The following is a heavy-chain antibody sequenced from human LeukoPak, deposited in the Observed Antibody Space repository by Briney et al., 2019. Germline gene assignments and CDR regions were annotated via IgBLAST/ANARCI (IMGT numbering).Heavy chain of an antibody. CDR3: ARSTYYDFWSGCWDWFDP. CDR2: INPSGGST. Sequence: GASVKVSCKASGYTFTGYYMHWVRQAPGQGLEWMGIINPSGGSTSYAQKFQGRVTMTRDTSTSTVYMGLSSLRSEDTAVYYCARSTYYDFWSGCWDWFDPWGQGTLVTVSS. V-gene: IGHV1-46*01. J-gene: IGHJ5*02. CDR1: GYTFTGYY. D-gene: IGHD3-3*01.